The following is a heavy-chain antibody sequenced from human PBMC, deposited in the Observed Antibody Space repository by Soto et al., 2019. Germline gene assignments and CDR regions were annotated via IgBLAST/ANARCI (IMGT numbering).Heavy chain of an antibody. CDR2: IYYSGST. Sequence: SETLSLTCTVSGGSISSYYWSWIRQPPGKGLEWIGYIYYSGSTNYNPSLKSRVTISVDTSKNQFSLKLSSVTAADTAVYYCARGSGSFDYWGQGTLVTVSS. CDR1: GGSISSYY. J-gene: IGHJ4*02. CDR3: ARGSGSFDY. V-gene: IGHV4-59*08. D-gene: IGHD3-10*01.